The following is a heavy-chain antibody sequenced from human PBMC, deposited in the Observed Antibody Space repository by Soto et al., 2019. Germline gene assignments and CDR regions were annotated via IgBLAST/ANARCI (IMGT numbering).Heavy chain of an antibody. Sequence: SETLSLMCAVSGGSISGSNWWSCFRQPPGKGLECIGEIYHSGSTNYNPSLKSRVTISVDKSKIQFSLKLSCVTVEDTAVYYCASLDRRAATPAWGQGTLVTVSS. D-gene: IGHD2-15*01. CDR2: IYHSGST. CDR3: ASLDRRAATPA. V-gene: IGHV4-4*02. CDR1: GGSISGSNW. J-gene: IGHJ4*02.